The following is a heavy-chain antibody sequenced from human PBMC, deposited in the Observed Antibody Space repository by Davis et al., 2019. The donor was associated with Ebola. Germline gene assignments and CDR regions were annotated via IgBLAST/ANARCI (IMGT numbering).Heavy chain of an antibody. CDR1: GYTFTSYG. Sequence: ASVKVSCKASGYTFTSYGISWVRQAPGQGLEWMGWISAYNGNTNYAQKFQGRVTITADKSTSTAYMELSSLRSEDTAVYYCARDRGSSWGIDYWGQGTLVTVSS. D-gene: IGHD6-13*01. CDR2: ISAYNGNT. CDR3: ARDRGSSWGIDY. V-gene: IGHV1-18*01. J-gene: IGHJ4*02.